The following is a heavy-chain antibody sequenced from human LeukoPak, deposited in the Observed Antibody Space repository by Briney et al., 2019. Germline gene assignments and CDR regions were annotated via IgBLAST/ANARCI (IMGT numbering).Heavy chain of an antibody. Sequence: GGSLRLSRAASGFTYSTYAMNWVRQAPGKRPEWVSYISSSGSTTYYPDSVKGRFTISRDNAKNSLYLEMNSLRVEDTAVYYCARDRLTQFDSWGQGTLVTVSS. CDR3: ARDRLTQFDS. J-gene: IGHJ4*02. CDR1: GFTYSTYA. CDR2: ISSSGSTT. V-gene: IGHV3-48*03. D-gene: IGHD4-23*01.